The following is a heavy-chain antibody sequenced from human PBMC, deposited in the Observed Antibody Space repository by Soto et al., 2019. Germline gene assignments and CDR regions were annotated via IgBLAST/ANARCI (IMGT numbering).Heavy chain of an antibody. D-gene: IGHD3-9*01. Sequence: EVQLVESGGGLVQPGGSLRLSCAASGFTFSNYWMHWVRQAPGKGLVWVSLIKSDGISTLYADSVKGRFIISRDNAKNTLYLQMNSLRVEDTAVNYCAGLTPMPPGWGQGAVVTVSS. V-gene: IGHV3-74*01. J-gene: IGHJ4*02. CDR3: AGLTPMPPG. CDR1: GFTFSNYW. CDR2: IKSDGIST.